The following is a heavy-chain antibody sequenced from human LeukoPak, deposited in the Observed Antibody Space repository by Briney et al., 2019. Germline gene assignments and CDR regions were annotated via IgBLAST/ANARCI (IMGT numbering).Heavy chain of an antibody. J-gene: IGHJ5*02. V-gene: IGHV4-59*01. CDR2: IYYSGST. D-gene: IGHD3-3*01. CDR1: GGSISIYY. Sequence: SETLSLTCTVSGGSISIYYWSWFRQPPGKGLEWIGYIYYSGSTNYNPSLKSRVTISVDTSKNQFSLKLSSVTAADTAVYYCARVQPEYYDFWSGYSVAWFDPWGQGTLVTVSS. CDR3: ARVQPEYYDFWSGYSVAWFDP.